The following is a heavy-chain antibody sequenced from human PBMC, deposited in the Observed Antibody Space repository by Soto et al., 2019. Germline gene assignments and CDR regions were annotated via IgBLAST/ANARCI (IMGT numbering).Heavy chain of an antibody. V-gene: IGHV3-23*01. Sequence: GGSLRLSYAASGFKFCTYAMGWVRQAPGRGLEWVSTISGGGDNTYYTGSVKGRFTISRDHSKNTIYLQMNSLRVEDTAVYYCAKHLTGINAPFDYWGQGTLVTVSS. CDR2: ISGGGDNT. CDR3: AKHLTGINAPFDY. CDR1: GFKFCTYA. J-gene: IGHJ4*02. D-gene: IGHD3-3*02.